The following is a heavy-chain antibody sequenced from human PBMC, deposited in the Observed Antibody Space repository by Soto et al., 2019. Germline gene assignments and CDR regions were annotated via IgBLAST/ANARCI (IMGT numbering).Heavy chain of an antibody. CDR2: ISAYNGNT. D-gene: IGHD4-17*01. CDR3: ARAGRGDYIAHFDY. V-gene: IGHV1-18*01. Sequence: ASVKVSCKASGYTFTSYGISCVRQAPGQGLEWMGWISAYNGNTNYAQKLQGRVTMTTDTSTSTAYMELRSLRSDDTAVYYCARAGRGDYIAHFDYWGQGTLVTVSS. CDR1: GYTFTSYG. J-gene: IGHJ4*02.